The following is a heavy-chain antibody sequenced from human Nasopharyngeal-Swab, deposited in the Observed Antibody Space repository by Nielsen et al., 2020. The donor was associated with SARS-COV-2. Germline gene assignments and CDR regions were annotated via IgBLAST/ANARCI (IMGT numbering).Heavy chain of an antibody. V-gene: IGHV1-3*04. CDR1: GYTFTSYA. D-gene: IGHD3-22*01. CDR2: ISTGNGDT. CDR3: ARAYYDSSGFYYHFDY. Sequence: ASVKVSCKASGYTFTSYAMHWVRQAPGQRLEWVGWISTGNGDTRYSQKFQGRVTVTRDTSATTAYMELSSLRSEDTAVYYCARAYYDSSGFYYHFDYWGQGTLVTVSS. J-gene: IGHJ4*02.